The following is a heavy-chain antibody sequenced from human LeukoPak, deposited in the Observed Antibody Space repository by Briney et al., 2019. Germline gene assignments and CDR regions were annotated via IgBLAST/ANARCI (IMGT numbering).Heavy chain of an antibody. D-gene: IGHD4-23*01. Sequence: ASVKVSCKASGYTFTGYYIHWVRQAPGQGLEWMGWINPHSGGTNYAQKFQGGVTMTRDTSITTAYMELSSLRSDDTAVYHCARGGTVVNLNYWGQGTLVTVSS. CDR2: INPHSGGT. CDR1: GYTFTGYY. J-gene: IGHJ4*02. CDR3: ARGGTVVNLNY. V-gene: IGHV1-2*02.